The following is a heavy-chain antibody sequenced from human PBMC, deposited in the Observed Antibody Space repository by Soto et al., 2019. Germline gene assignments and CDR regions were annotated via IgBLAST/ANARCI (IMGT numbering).Heavy chain of an antibody. CDR1: GYTFTSYY. CDR3: AKRLEGPSGYYSEDY. D-gene: IGHD3-9*01. Sequence: ASVKVSCKASGYTFTSYYMHWVRQAPGQGLEWMGIINPSGGSTSYAQKFQGRVTMTRDTSKNTLYLQMNSLRVEDTAVYYCAKRLEGPSGYYSEDYWGQGTLVTVSS. V-gene: IGHV1-46*01. J-gene: IGHJ4*02. CDR2: INPSGGST.